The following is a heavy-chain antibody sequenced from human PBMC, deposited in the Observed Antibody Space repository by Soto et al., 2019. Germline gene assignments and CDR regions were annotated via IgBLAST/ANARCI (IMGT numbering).Heavy chain of an antibody. CDR1: GFTFSSYG. V-gene: IGHV3-30*18. CDR2: ISYDGSNK. J-gene: IGHJ6*02. Sequence: PGGSLRLSCAASGFTFSSYGMHWVRQAPGKGLGWVAVISYDGSNKYYADSVKGRFTISRDNSKNTLYLQMNSLRAEDTAVYYCAKDLVGFPSSTIEDQIKSFCYYGLDVWGQGTTVTVSS. CDR3: AKDLVGFPSSTIEDQIKSFCYYGLDV. D-gene: IGHD1-26*01.